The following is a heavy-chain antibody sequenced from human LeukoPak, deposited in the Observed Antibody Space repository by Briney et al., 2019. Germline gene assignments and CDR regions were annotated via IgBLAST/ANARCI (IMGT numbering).Heavy chain of an antibody. CDR1: GYTFTSYY. V-gene: IGHV1-2*06. Sequence: ASVKVSCKASGYTFTSYYMHWVRQAPGQGLEWMGRINPNSGGTNYAQKFQGRVTMTRDTSISTAYMELSRLRSEDTAVYYCARVHFELKNYYYMDVWGKGTTVTVSS. CDR3: ARVHFELKNYYYMDV. CDR2: INPNSGGT. J-gene: IGHJ6*03. D-gene: IGHD3-10*01.